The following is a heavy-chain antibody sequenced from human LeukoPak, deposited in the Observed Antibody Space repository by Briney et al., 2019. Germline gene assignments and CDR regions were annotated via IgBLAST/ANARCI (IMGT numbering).Heavy chain of an antibody. Sequence: PSETLSLTCAVSGGSITSSNWWSWVRQPPGKGLEWIGEISHGGSTNYNPSLESRVAISLDTPKNRFSLEVNSMTAADTAVYFCARVTATTPFDYWGQGTLVTVSS. J-gene: IGHJ4*02. V-gene: IGHV4-4*02. CDR3: ARVTATTPFDY. CDR2: ISHGGST. D-gene: IGHD1-1*01. CDR1: GGSITSSNW.